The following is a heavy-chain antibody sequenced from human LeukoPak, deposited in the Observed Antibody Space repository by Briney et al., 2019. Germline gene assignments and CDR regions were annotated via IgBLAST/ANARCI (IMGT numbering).Heavy chain of an antibody. CDR2: ISAYGGNT. V-gene: IGHV1-18*01. D-gene: IGHD6-19*01. CDR1: GYRFTDVG. J-gene: IGHJ5*02. Sequence: GASVKVSCKASGYRFTDVGISWVRQAPGQGLEWMGWISAYGGNTNYAQAFQDRATMTADAPTSTAYLELRSLRSDDTAVYYCARGGGLVPGTWFDPWGQGTLVTVSS. CDR3: ARGGGLVPGTWFDP.